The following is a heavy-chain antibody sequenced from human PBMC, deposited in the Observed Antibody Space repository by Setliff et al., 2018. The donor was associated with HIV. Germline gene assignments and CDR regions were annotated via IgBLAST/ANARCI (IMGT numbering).Heavy chain of an antibody. J-gene: IGHJ4*02. CDR2: INSETRTV. CDR1: GFSFSNFD. Sequence: GGSLRLSCGASGFSFSNFDMNWVRQAPGKVRGWVSYINSETRTVAYADSVKGRFTISRDNAAKSLYLQMNSLRVEDTALYYCARSFKNGPVESDYWGQGTLVTVSS. CDR3: ARSFKNGPVESDY. V-gene: IGHV3-48*04. D-gene: IGHD1-1*01.